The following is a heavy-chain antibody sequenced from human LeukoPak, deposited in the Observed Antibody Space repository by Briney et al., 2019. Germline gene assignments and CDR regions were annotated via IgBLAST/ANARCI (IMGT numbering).Heavy chain of an antibody. J-gene: IGHJ6*02. CDR3: ALYEEDYYYYGMDV. V-gene: IGHV1-8*01. Sequence: ASAKVSCKASGYTFTSYDINWVRQATGQGLEWMGWMNPNSGNTGYAQKFQGRVTMTRNTSISTAYMELSSLRSEDTAVYYCALYEEDYYYYGMDVWGQGTTVTVSS. CDR2: MNPNSGNT. D-gene: IGHD2-8*01. CDR1: GYTFTSYD.